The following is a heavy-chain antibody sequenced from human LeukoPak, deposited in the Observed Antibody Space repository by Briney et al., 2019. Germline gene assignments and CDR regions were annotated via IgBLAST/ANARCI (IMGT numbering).Heavy chain of an antibody. CDR3: AKSNGYGLIDI. J-gene: IGHJ3*02. D-gene: IGHD3-22*01. CDR2: IFYSGST. V-gene: IGHV4-39*07. CDR1: GASTAPINYY. Sequence: SKTLSFPCTFSGASTAPINYYWGWVPHPPGRAREWIGNIFYSGSTYYSPSLKSRVTISLDTSRNQFSLKLNSVTAADTAVYYCAKSNGYGLIDIWGQGTMVTVSS.